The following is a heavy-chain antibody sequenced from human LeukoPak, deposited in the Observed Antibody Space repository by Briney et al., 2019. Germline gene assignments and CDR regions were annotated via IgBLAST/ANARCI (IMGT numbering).Heavy chain of an antibody. CDR1: GFTFSSYA. D-gene: IGHD6-13*01. V-gene: IGHV3-23*01. CDR3: AKDGTSSWYPNWFDP. J-gene: IGHJ5*02. CDR2: ISGSGGST. Sequence: GESLRLSCAASGFTFSSYAMSWVRQAPGKGLEWVSAISGSGGSTYYADSVKGRFTISRDNSKNTLYLQMNSLRAEDTAVYYCAKDGTSSWYPNWFDPWGQGTLVTVSS.